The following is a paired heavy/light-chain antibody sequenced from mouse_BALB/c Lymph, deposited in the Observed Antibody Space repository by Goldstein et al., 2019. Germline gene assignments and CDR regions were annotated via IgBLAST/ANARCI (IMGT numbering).Light chain of an antibody. V-gene: IGKV3-4*01. CDR1: QSVDYDGDSY. Sequence: DIVLTQSPASLAVSLGQRATISCKASQSVDYDGDSYMNWYQQKPGQPPKLLIYAASNLESGIPARFSGSGSGTDFTLNIHPVEEEDAATYYCQQSNEDPYTFGGGTKLEIK. CDR2: AAS. J-gene: IGKJ2*01. CDR3: QQSNEDPYT.
Heavy chain of an antibody. Sequence: QVQLQQSGAELARPGASVKLSCKASGYTFTSYWMQWVKQRPGQGLEWIGAIYPGDGDTRYTQKFKGKATLTADKSSSTAYMQLSSLASEDSAVYYCARPDSSGYAFAYWGQGTLVTVSA. D-gene: IGHD3-2*01. V-gene: IGHV1-87*01. J-gene: IGHJ3*01. CDR3: ARPDSSGYAFAY. CDR1: GYTFTSYW. CDR2: IYPGDGDT.